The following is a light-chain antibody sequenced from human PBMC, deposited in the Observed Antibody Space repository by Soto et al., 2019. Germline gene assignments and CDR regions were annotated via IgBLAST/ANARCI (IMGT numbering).Light chain of an antibody. Sequence: EIVMTQSPATLSLSPGERATFSCTASQSVRSHLAWYQQKPGQAPRLLIYGASIRATGIPARFSGSGSGTEYTLTLISLESEDFAVYYCQNYNTWSPITFCQGTRLEI. CDR3: QNYNTWSPIT. V-gene: IGKV3-15*01. CDR2: GAS. J-gene: IGKJ5*01. CDR1: QSVRSH.